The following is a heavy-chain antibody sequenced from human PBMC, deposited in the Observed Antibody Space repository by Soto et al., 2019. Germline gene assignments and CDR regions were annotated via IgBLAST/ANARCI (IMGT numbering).Heavy chain of an antibody. V-gene: IGHV1-46*01. CDR3: ARDTIVVVPAAILNYYYGMDV. CDR1: GYTFTSYY. D-gene: IGHD2-2*02. J-gene: IGHJ6*02. Sequence: ASVKVSCKASGYTFTSYYMHWVRQAPGQGLEWMGIINPSGGSTSYAQKFQGRVTMTRDTSTSTVYMELGSLRSEDTAVYYCARDTIVVVPAAILNYYYGMDVWGQGTTVTVSS. CDR2: INPSGGST.